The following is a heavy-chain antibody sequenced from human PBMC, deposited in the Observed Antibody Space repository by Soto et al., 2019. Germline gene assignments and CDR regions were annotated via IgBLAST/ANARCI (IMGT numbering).Heavy chain of an antibody. CDR1: VVSISRDNYF. J-gene: IGHJ3*02. V-gene: IGHV4-31*03. Sequence: VQLQASGPGLVTPSQTLSLTCTVSVVSISRDNYFWSWIRLHPGKGLEWIGYIDYIGRAYYNPSLKRRVTTSVYTSKNQFSLRLSSVTVADTATYYCAREVKSAAASDACDIWGQGTVVTVSS. D-gene: IGHD3-22*01. CDR2: IDYIGRA. CDR3: AREVKSAAASDACDI.